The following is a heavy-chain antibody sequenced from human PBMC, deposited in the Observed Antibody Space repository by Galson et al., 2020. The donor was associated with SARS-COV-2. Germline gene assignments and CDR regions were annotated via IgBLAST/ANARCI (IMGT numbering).Heavy chain of an antibody. Sequence: ASVKVSCKASGYTFTSYAMHWVRQAPGQRLEWMGWINAGNGNPQYSQKFQDGVTITRDTSASTAYMELSSLRSEDTAVYYCASPRYQYYDSSGSFDYWGQGTLVTVSS. J-gene: IGHJ4*02. CDR3: ASPRYQYYDSSGSFDY. CDR1: GYTFTSYA. V-gene: IGHV1-3*01. CDR2: INAGNGNP. D-gene: IGHD3-22*01.